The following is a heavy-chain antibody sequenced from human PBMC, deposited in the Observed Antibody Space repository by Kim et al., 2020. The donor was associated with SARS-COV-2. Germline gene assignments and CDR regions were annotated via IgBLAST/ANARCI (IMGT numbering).Heavy chain of an antibody. J-gene: IGHJ1*01. D-gene: IGHD1-26*01. CDR2: VYYSGST. CDR3: AGDQTPSGNFYS. CDR1: GGSISSTSYY. Sequence: SETLSLTCAVPGGSISSTSYYWGWIRQPPGKGLEWIGTVYYSGSTYYNPSLKSRVIISLDSSTNQFSLILSSVTAADTAVYYCAGDQTPSGNFYSWGQGTLVTVSS. V-gene: IGHV4-39*07.